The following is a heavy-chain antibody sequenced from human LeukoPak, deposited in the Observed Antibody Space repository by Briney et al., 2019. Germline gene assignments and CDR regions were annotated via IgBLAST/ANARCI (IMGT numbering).Heavy chain of an antibody. V-gene: IGHV1-18*01. CDR2: IIAYNGNI. Sequence: ASVKVFCKASGYTFTSYGISWVRQAPGQGLEGMGWIIAYNGNINHAQKLQGRVTMTTDTSTSTAYMELRSLRSDDTAVYDCARDPTIAAAGTGYWGQGTLVTVSS. CDR3: ARDPTIAAAGTGY. J-gene: IGHJ4*02. CDR1: GYTFTSYG. D-gene: IGHD6-13*01.